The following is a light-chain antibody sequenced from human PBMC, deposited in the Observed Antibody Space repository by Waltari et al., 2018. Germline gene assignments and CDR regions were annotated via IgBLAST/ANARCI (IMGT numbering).Light chain of an antibody. V-gene: IGKV1-8*01. CDR1: QGIASF. Sequence: AIRMTQSPSSFSASTGDRVTITCRASQGIASFLAWYQQKPGKAPNLLIYAASTLQSGVPSRFSGSGSGTDFTLTISWLQSEDFATYYCQQYYNYPFTFGPGTKVDIK. J-gene: IGKJ3*01. CDR2: AAS. CDR3: QQYYNYPFT.